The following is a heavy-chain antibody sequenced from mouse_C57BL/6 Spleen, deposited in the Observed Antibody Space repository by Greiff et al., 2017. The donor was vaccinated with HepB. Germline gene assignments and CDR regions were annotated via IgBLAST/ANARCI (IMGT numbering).Heavy chain of an antibody. CDR1: GFSLSTSGMG. CDR2: IYWDDDK. Sequence: QVTLKVCGPGILQSSQTLSLTCSFSGFSLSTSGMGVSWIRQPSGKGLEWLAHIYWDDDKRYNPSLKSRLTISKDTSRNQVFLKITSVDTADTATYYCARRASSLRGSNYAMDYWGQGTSVTVSS. V-gene: IGHV8-12*01. D-gene: IGHD1-1*01. CDR3: ARRASSLRGSNYAMDY. J-gene: IGHJ4*01.